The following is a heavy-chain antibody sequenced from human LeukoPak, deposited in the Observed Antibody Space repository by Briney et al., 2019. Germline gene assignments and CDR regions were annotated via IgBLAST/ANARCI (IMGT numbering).Heavy chain of an antibody. Sequence: VGSLRLSCAASGFTFSSYAMSWVRQAPGKGLDWVSAISGSGGSTYYADSVKGRFTISRDNSKNTLYLQMNSLRAEDTAVYYCAKGYSVAGTSYWGQGTLVTVSS. CDR2: ISGSGGST. D-gene: IGHD6-19*01. CDR3: AKGYSVAGTSY. V-gene: IGHV3-23*01. J-gene: IGHJ4*02. CDR1: GFTFSSYA.